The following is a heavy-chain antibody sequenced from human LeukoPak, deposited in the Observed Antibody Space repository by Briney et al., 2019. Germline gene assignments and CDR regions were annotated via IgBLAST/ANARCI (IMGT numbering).Heavy chain of an antibody. D-gene: IGHD4-23*01. CDR3: ARGNYGGNVYDS. V-gene: IGHV3-74*01. CDR1: GFTFSNYW. CDR2: INTDGSTT. Sequence: GGSLRLSCAASGFTFSNYWMHWVRQAPGKGLVWVSHINTDGSTTTYADSVKGRFTISRDNAMNTLYLQMNSLRAEDSAVYFCARGNYGGNVYDSWGQGTPVTVSS. J-gene: IGHJ4*02.